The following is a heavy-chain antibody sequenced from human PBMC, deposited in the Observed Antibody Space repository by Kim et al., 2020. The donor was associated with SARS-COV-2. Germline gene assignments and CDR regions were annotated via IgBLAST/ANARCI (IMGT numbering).Heavy chain of an antibody. J-gene: IGHJ2*01. CDR3: ARGRVTRSRYFDL. V-gene: IGHV4-34*01. CDR2: INHSGST. D-gene: IGHD4-17*01. CDR1: GGSFSGYY. Sequence: SETLSLTCAVYGGSFSGYYWSWIRQPPGKGLEWIGEINHSGSTNYNPSLKSRVTISVDTSKNQFSLKLSSVTAADTAVYYCARGRVTRSRYFDLWGRGTLVTVSS.